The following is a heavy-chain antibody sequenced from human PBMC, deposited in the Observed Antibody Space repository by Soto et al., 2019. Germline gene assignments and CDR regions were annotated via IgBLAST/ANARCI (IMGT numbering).Heavy chain of an antibody. J-gene: IGHJ6*03. CDR3: ARGGRYSSSWYRYYYYYMDV. V-gene: IGHV4-34*01. Sequence: PSETLSLTCAVYGGSFSGYYWSWIRQPPGKGLEWIGEINHSGSTNYNPSLKSRVTISVDTSKNQFSLKLSSVTAAGTAVYYCARGGRYSSSWYRYYYYYMDVWGKGTTFTFSS. CDR2: INHSGST. D-gene: IGHD6-13*01. CDR1: GGSFSGYY.